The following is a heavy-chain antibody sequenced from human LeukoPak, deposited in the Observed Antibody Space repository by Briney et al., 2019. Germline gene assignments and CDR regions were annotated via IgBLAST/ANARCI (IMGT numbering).Heavy chain of an antibody. V-gene: IGHV3-11*06. Sequence: GGSLRLSCAASGFTFSDYYMSWIRQAPGKGLEWVSYISSSSSYTNYADSVKGRFTISRDNAKNSLYLQMNSLRAEDTAVYYCARVPGSGITNNHIDYWGQGTLVTVSS. CDR1: GFTFSDYY. CDR2: ISSSSSYT. J-gene: IGHJ4*02. CDR3: ARVPGSGITNNHIDY. D-gene: IGHD3-10*01.